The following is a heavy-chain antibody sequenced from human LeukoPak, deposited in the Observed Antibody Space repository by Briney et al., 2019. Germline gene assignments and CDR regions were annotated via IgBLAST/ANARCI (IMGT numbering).Heavy chain of an antibody. V-gene: IGHV3-23*01. CDR1: GFTFISYS. CDR3: AKEYYDFWSGYYYFDY. J-gene: IGHJ4*02. CDR2: IGGKGSST. Sequence: GGSLRLSWAASGFTFISYSMGWVRQAPGKGLEWVSVIGGKGSSTYYAHSEQGAFTISRDNSKTTLYLKMNSLRDENTAVYYCAKEYYDFWSGYYYFDYWGQGTMVPVSS. D-gene: IGHD3-3*01.